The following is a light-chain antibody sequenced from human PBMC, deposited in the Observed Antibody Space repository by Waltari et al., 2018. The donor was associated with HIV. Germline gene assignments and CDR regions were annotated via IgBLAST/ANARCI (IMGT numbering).Light chain of an antibody. V-gene: IGLV3-19*01. Sequence: LRNSYAAWYQQKPGRAPVLVIYGNNNRATGIPDRFSASRSGNTASLTITGAQAEDEADYYCDSRDSTGNHAIFGGGTKVTVL. CDR3: DSRDSTGNHAI. J-gene: IGLJ2*01. CDR1: LRNSY. CDR2: GNN.